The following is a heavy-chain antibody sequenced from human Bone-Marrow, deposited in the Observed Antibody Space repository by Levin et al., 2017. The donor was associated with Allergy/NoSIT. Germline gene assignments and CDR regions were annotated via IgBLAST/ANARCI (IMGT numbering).Heavy chain of an antibody. J-gene: IGHJ4*02. D-gene: IGHD6-19*01. CDR3: ARDEGGLAVAGFYDY. Sequence: PGGSLRLSCAASGFTFSSYSMNWVRQAPGKGLEWVSSISSSSSYIYYADSVKGRFTISRDNAKNSLYLQMNSLRAEDTAVYYCARDEGGLAVAGFYDYWGQGTLVTVSS. CDR1: GFTFSSYS. CDR2: ISSSSSYI. V-gene: IGHV3-21*01.